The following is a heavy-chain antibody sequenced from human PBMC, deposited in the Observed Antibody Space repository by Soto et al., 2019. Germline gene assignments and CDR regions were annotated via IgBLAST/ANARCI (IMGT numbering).Heavy chain of an antibody. Sequence: PGESLKISCKGSGYSFTTYWIGWVRQMPGKGLEWMGIIYPGDSDTRYSPSFQGQVTISADKSISTAYLQWSTLKASDTAMYYCARHSPAASGTRIHYGMDVWGQGTTVTASS. CDR2: IYPGDSDT. CDR1: GYSFTTYW. CDR3: ARHSPAASGTRIHYGMDV. V-gene: IGHV5-51*01. J-gene: IGHJ6*02. D-gene: IGHD6-13*01.